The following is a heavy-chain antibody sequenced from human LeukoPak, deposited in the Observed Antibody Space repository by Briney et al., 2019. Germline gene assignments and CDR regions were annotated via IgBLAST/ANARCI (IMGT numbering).Heavy chain of an antibody. CDR1: GGSISSYY. J-gene: IGHJ5*02. V-gene: IGHV4-4*09. CDR2: IYTSGST. D-gene: IGHD6-6*01. CDR3: ARLAARPDKMNWIDP. Sequence: SETLSLTCTVSGGSISSYYWSWIRQPPGKGLEWIGYIYTSGSTNYNPSLKSRVTISVDTSKNQFSLKLSSVTAADTAVYYCARLAARPDKMNWIDPWVQGTLVTVSS.